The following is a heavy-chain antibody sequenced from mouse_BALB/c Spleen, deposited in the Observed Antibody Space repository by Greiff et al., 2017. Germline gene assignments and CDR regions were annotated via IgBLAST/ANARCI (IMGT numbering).Heavy chain of an antibody. D-gene: IGHD2-3*01. V-gene: IGHV1-4*02. Sequence: QVQLKQSAAELARPGASVKMSCKASGYTFTSYTMHWVKQRPGQGLEWIGYINPSSGYTEYNQKFKDKTTLTADKSSSTAYMQLSSLTSEDSAVYYCARQGWLPFYAMDYWGQGTSVTVSS. J-gene: IGHJ4*01. CDR3: ARQGWLPFYAMDY. CDR2: INPSSGYT. CDR1: GYTFTSYT.